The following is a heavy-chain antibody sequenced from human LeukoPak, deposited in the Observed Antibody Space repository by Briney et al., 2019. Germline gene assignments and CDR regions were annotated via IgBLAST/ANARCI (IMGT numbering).Heavy chain of an antibody. Sequence: ASVKVSCKASGYTFTSYYMHWVRQAPGQGLEWMGIINPSGGSTSYAQKFQGRVTMTRDTSTSTVYMELSSLRSEDTAVYYCARVLYPLSDXXXWSGXXYGMDVWGQGTTVTV. J-gene: IGHJ6*02. CDR3: ARVLYPLSDXXXWSGXXYGMDV. D-gene: IGHD3-3*01. V-gene: IGHV1-46*01. CDR1: GYTFTSYY. CDR2: INPSGGST.